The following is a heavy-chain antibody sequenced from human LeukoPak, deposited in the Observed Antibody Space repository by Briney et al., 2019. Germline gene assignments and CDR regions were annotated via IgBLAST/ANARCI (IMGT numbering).Heavy chain of an antibody. CDR1: GFTFSSYE. CDR2: ISSSGSTI. J-gene: IGHJ6*04. Sequence: GGSLRLSCAASGFTFSSYEMNWVRQAPGKGLEWVSYISSSGSTIYYADSVKGRFTISGDNAKNSLYLQMNSLRAEDTAVYYCAELGITMIGGVWGKGTTVTISS. D-gene: IGHD3-10*02. CDR3: AELGITMIGGV. V-gene: IGHV3-48*03.